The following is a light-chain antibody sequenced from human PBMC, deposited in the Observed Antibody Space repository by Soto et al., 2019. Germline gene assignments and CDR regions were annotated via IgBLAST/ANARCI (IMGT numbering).Light chain of an antibody. V-gene: IGLV2-11*01. CDR3: CSYAGRYTWV. CDR1: SSDVGGYNY. CDR2: AVS. J-gene: IGLJ3*02. Sequence: QSALTQPRSVSGSPGQSVTISCTGTSSDVGGYNYVSWYQQHPGKAPKLMIYAVSKRPSGVPDRFSGSKSGNTASLTISGLQAEDEADYYCCSYAGRYTWVFGGGTKLTVL.